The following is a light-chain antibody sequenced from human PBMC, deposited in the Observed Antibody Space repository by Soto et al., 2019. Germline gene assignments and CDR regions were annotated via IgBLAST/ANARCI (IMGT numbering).Light chain of an antibody. CDR3: QQYGSYWT. CDR1: QTISSW. Sequence: DIQMTQSPSTLSGSVGDRVTITCRAGQTISSWLAWYQQKPGKAPKLLIYKASTLKSGVPSRFSGTGSGTEFTLIISSLQPDDFATYYCQQYGSYWTFGQGTKVDI. CDR2: KAS. V-gene: IGKV1-5*03. J-gene: IGKJ1*01.